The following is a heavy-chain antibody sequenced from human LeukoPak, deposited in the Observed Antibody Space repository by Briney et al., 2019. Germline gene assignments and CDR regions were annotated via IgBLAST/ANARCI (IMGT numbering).Heavy chain of an antibody. V-gene: IGHV3-21*01. Sequence: PGGSLRLSCAASGSTFSSYSMNWVRQAPGKGLEWVSSISSSSSYIYYADSVKGRFTISRDNAKNSLYLQMNSLRAEDTAVYYCARGGFGELLSYYYYYMDVWGKGTTVTVSS. CDR3: ARGGFGELLSYYYYYMDV. J-gene: IGHJ6*03. D-gene: IGHD3-10*01. CDR1: GSTFSSYS. CDR2: ISSSSSYI.